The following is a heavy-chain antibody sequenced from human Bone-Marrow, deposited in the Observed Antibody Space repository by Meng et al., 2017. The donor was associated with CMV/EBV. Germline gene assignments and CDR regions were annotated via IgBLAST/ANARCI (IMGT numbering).Heavy chain of an antibody. CDR3: ARDLWTMTVTGTDHWYDP. D-gene: IGHD1/OR15-1a*01. J-gene: IGHJ5*02. CDR2: IYDSVST. V-gene: IGHV4-38-2*02. Sequence: SETLSLTCTVSGSPISSGYYWGWIRQPPGKGLEWIGSIYDSVSTFYNPSLKSRVTISVDTSKNQFSLTLNSVTAADTAVYYCARDLWTMTVTGTDHWYDPWGQGTLVTVSS. CDR1: GSPISSGYY.